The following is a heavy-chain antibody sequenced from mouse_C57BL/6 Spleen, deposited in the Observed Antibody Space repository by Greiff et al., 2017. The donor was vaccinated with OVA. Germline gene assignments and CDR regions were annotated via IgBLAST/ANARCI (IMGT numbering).Heavy chain of an antibody. D-gene: IGHD1-1*01. V-gene: IGHV7-3*01. Sequence: EVQLVESGGGLVQPGGSLSLSCAASGFTFTDYYMSWVRQPPGKALEWLGFIRNKANGYTTEYSASVKGRFTISRDNSQSILYLQMNALRAEDSATYYCARGDYGSSNWYFDVWGTGTTVTVSS. J-gene: IGHJ1*03. CDR1: GFTFTDYY. CDR2: IRNKANGYTT. CDR3: ARGDYGSSNWYFDV.